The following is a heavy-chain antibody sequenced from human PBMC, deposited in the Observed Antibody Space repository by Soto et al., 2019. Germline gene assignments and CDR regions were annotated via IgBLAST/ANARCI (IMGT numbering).Heavy chain of an antibody. CDR3: ARAPPGDPWYFDL. V-gene: IGHV1-18*01. CDR1: GYTFTSYG. Sequence: ASVTVACKASGYTFTSYGISWVRQAPGQGLEWMGWISAYNGNTNYAQKLQGRVTMTTDTSTSTAYMELRSLRSDDTAVYYCARAPPGDPWYFDLWGRGTLVTVSS. J-gene: IGHJ2*01. CDR2: ISAYNGNT. D-gene: IGHD3-10*01.